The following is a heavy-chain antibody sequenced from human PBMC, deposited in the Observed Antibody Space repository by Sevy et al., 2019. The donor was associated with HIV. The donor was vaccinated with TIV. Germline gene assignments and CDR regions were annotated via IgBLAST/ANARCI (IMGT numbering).Heavy chain of an antibody. D-gene: IGHD5-12*01. CDR3: ARVDIVATAPYYYGMDV. CDR1: GFTFSDYY. V-gene: IGHV3-11*01. Sequence: GGSLRLSCAASGFTFSDYYMSWIRQAPGKGLEWVSYISSSGSTIYYADSGKGRFAISRDNAKNSLYLQMNSLRAEDTAVYYCARVDIVATAPYYYGMDVWGQGTTVTVSS. CDR2: ISSSGSTI. J-gene: IGHJ6*02.